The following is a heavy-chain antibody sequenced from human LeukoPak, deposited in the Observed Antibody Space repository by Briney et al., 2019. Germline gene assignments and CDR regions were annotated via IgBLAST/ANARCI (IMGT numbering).Heavy chain of an antibody. CDR3: ARAGRAVGGFDY. CDR2: INPSGGST. Sequence: ASVKVSCKASGYIFTNYYMHWVRQAPGQGLEWRGIINPSGGSTSYAQKFQGRVTMTRDTSTSTVYMELSSLRSEDTTVYYCARAGRAVGGFDYWGQGTLVTVSS. CDR1: GYIFTNYY. D-gene: IGHD1-26*01. J-gene: IGHJ4*02. V-gene: IGHV1-46*01.